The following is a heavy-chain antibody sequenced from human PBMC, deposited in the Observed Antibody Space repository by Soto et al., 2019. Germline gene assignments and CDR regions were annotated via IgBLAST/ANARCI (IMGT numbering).Heavy chain of an antibody. V-gene: IGHV4-31*03. J-gene: IGHJ6*02. CDR1: GGSISSGVYY. CDR3: ASSDFWSGYYPSYYYYGMDV. D-gene: IGHD3-3*01. CDR2: IYYSGST. Sequence: LSLTCTVSGGSISSGVYYWSWIRQHPGKGLEWIGYIYYSGSTYYNPSLKSRVTISVDTSKNQFSLKLSSVTAADTAVYYCASSDFWSGYYPSYYYYGMDVWGQGTTVTVSS.